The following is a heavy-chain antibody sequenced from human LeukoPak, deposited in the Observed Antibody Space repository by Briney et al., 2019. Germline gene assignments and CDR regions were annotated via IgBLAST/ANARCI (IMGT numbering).Heavy chain of an antibody. D-gene: IGHD6-19*01. CDR3: AGNIAVAGRGDYMDV. J-gene: IGHJ6*03. Sequence: PSDTLSLTCTVSGDSISTSKSYWGWIRQPPLKGLEWIGSIYYTGNTYYNPSLKNRVTIFVDTSKKQFSLKLSSVTAADTAVYYCAGNIAVAGRGDYMDVWGKGTTVTISS. V-gene: IGHV4-39*01. CDR1: GDSISTSKSY. CDR2: IYYTGNT.